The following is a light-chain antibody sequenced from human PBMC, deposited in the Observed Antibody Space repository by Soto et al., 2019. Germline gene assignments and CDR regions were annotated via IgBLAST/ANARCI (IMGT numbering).Light chain of an antibody. J-gene: IGKJ1*01. Sequence: EIVLTQSPGTLSLSPGERATLSCRASQSVSSYLAWYQQKPGQAPRLFIYHASRRATGIPDRFSGSGSGTDFTLTISRLEPEDFAVYYCQQYAFSRTFGQGTKVEIK. CDR1: QSVSSY. V-gene: IGKV3-20*01. CDR3: QQYAFSRT. CDR2: HAS.